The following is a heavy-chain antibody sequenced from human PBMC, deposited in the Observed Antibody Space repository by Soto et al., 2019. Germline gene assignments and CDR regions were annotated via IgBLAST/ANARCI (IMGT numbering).Heavy chain of an antibody. CDR1: GFTFSSYA. CDR3: ARKAIYYYGMDV. V-gene: IGHV3-30-3*01. J-gene: IGHJ6*02. CDR2: ISYDGSNK. Sequence: QVQLVESGGGVVQPGRSLRLSCAASGFTFSSYAMHWVRQAPGKGLEWVAVISYDGSNKYYADSVKGRFTISRDNSKNTLYLQMNSLRAEDTAVYYCARKAIYYYGMDVWGQGTTVTVSS.